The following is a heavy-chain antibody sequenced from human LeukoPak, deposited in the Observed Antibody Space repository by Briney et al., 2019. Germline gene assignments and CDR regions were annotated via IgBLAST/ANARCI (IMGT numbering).Heavy chain of an antibody. J-gene: IGHJ3*01. CDR1: GYTFTSCD. CDR2: ISAYNGNT. V-gene: IGHV1-18*01. D-gene: IGHD5/OR15-5a*01. Sequence: ASVKVSCKASGYTFTSCDINWVRQATGQGLEWMGWISAYNGNTNYAQKLQGRVTMTTDASTSTAYMELRSLRSDDTAVYYCARGPRGDSVPWGQGTMVTVSS. CDR3: ARGPRGDSVP.